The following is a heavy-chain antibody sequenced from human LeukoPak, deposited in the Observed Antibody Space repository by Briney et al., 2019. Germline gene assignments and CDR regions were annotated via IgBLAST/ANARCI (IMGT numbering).Heavy chain of an antibody. CDR1: GGSFSGYY. V-gene: IGHV4-4*07. J-gene: IGHJ4*02. D-gene: IGHD4-17*01. CDR2: IYTSGST. CDR3: ARDAGLYGDYGGSDY. Sequence: SETLSLTCAVYGGSFSGYYWSWIRQPAGKGLEWIGRIYTSGSTNYNPSLKSRVTISVDTSKNQFSLKLSSVTAADTAVHYCARDAGLYGDYGGSDYWGQGTLVTVSS.